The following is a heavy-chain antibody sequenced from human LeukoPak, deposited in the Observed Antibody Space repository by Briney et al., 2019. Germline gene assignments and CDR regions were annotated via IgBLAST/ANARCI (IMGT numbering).Heavy chain of an antibody. CDR1: GDSVSSNSAA. J-gene: IGHJ4*02. D-gene: IGHD6-6*01. CDR3: ARLPWYSSSPDFDY. V-gene: IGHV6-1*01. CDR2: TYYRSKWYY. Sequence: SQTLSLTCAISGDSVSSNSAAWNWIRQSPSRGLEWLGRTYYRSKWYYDYAVAVRSRISINPDTSKNQFSLKLSSVTAADTAVYYCARLPWYSSSPDFDYWGQGTLVTVSS.